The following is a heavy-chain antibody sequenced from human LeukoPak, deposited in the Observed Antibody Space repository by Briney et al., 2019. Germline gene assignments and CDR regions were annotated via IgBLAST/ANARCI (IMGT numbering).Heavy chain of an antibody. V-gene: IGHV3-7*01. Sequence: QSGGSLRLSCAASGFTFSSYWMSWVRQAPGKGLEWVANIKQDGSEKYYVDSVKGRFTISRDNAKNSLYLQMNSLRAEDTAVYYCARVRYYDSSGYYYFDYWGQGTLVTVSS. CDR2: IKQDGSEK. CDR1: GFTFSSYW. J-gene: IGHJ4*02. CDR3: ARVRYYDSSGYYYFDY. D-gene: IGHD3-22*01.